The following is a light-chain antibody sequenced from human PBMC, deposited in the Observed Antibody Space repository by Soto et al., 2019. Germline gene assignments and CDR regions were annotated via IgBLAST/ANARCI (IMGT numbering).Light chain of an antibody. J-gene: IGLJ2*01. CDR2: EVS. V-gene: IGLV2-18*02. Sequence: QSVLTQPPSVSGSPGQSVTISYTGTSSDVGSYNRVSWYQQPPGTAPKLMIYEVSNRPSGVPDRFSGSKSGNTASLTISGLQAEDEADYYCSSYTSSSTPVVFGGGTKLTVL. CDR1: SSDVGSYNR. CDR3: SSYTSSSTPVV.